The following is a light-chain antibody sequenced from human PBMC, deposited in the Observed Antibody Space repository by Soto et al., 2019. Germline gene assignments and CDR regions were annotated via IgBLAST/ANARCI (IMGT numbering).Light chain of an antibody. CDR3: MQLTHFPWT. J-gene: IGKJ1*01. CDR1: QSLLHSNGYYY. CDR2: LGS. Sequence: DIVMTQSPLSLPVTPGEPASISCRSSQSLLHSNGYYYLDWYLQKPGQSPQLLIYLGSNRASGVPDRFSGSGSGTDFTLKISRVEAEDVGVYYCMQLTHFPWTFGQGTKV. V-gene: IGKV2-28*01.